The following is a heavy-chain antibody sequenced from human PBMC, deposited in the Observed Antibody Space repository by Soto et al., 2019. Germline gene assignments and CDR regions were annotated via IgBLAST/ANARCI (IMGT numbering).Heavy chain of an antibody. D-gene: IGHD4-17*01. CDR3: ARDQGGYGDYAVYYGMDV. Sequence: GSLRLSCAASGFTFSDYYMSWIRQAPGKGLEWVSYIGSSSSYTNYADSVKGRFTISRDNAKNSLYLQMKSLRAEDTAVYYCARDQGGYGDYAVYYGMDVWGQGTTVTVSS. CDR2: IGSSSSYT. CDR1: GFTFSDYY. V-gene: IGHV3-11*06. J-gene: IGHJ6*02.